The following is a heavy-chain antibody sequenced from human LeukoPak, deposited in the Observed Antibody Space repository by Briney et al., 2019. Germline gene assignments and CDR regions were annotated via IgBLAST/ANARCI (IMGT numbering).Heavy chain of an antibody. Sequence: PSETLSLTCAVSGGSIIRNNWWSWVRQPPGKGLDWIGEIHHSGSTNYNTSLKSRVTISLDKSKTLFSLKLTSVTAADTAMYYCARGDESVSSTSCSVWGQGTRVTVSS. V-gene: IGHV4-4*02. J-gene: IGHJ4*02. D-gene: IGHD2-2*01. CDR3: ARGDESVSSTSCSV. CDR2: IHHSGST. CDR1: GGSIIRNNW.